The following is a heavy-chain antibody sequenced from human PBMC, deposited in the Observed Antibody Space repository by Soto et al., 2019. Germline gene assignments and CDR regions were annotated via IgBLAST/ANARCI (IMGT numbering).Heavy chain of an antibody. V-gene: IGHV1-2*04. J-gene: IGHJ4*01. CDR2: INPNSGGT. D-gene: IGHD2-21*02. CDR1: GYTFTGYY. CDR3: ARGEGAYCGGDCYGLHGEDEAAFVY. Sequence: ASVKVSCKASGYTFTGYYMHWVRQAPGQGLEWMGWINPNSGGTNYAQKFQGWVTMTRDTSISTAYMELSRLRSDDTAVYYCARGEGAYCGGDCYGLHGEDEAAFVYWG.